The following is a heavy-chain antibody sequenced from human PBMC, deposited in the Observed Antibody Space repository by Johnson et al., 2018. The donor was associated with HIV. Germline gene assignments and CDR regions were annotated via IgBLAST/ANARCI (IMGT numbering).Heavy chain of an antibody. V-gene: IGHV3-7*03. CDR1: EFTSKGNA. J-gene: IGHJ3*02. Sequence: VQLVESGGGLVQPGGSLSLSFPPSEFTSKGNAIPWVRQAPAKGLDWVANLTQVGSENSYVGPLEGRFTISRDNAKTSLYLQMNSLRAEDTAVYYCARVWSGSYYSNAFDIWGQGTMVTVSS. CDR3: ARVWSGSYYSNAFDI. D-gene: IGHD1-26*01. CDR2: LTQVGSEN.